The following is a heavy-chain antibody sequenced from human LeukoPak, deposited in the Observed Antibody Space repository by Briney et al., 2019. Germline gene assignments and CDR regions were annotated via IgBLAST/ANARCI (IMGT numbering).Heavy chain of an antibody. Sequence: SETLSLTCTVSYESISSSSHYWGWIRRPPGKGLEWIGSIDSRRNIHSNPSLDSRATISVDTSKNQFSLKLSSVTAADTAVYYCASTKYYFDSSDYYCFDPWGQGILVTVSS. J-gene: IGHJ5*02. D-gene: IGHD3-22*01. CDR1: YESISSSSHY. CDR2: IDSRRNI. CDR3: ASTKYYFDSSDYYCFDP. V-gene: IGHV4-39*01.